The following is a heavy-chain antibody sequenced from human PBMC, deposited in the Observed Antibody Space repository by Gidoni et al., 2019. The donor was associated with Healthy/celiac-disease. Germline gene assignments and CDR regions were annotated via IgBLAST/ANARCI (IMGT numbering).Heavy chain of an antibody. CDR2: ISWDGSST. V-gene: IGHV3-43*01. CDR1: GFTFYDYT. Sequence: EVQLVESGGVVVQPGGSLRLSCAASGFTFYDYTMHWVRQALGKGLEWVSLISWDGSSTYYADSVKRRFTISRDNSKNSLYLQMSSLRTEDTALYYCAKDKDIVAAIGGLDYWGQGTLVTVSS. D-gene: IGHD5-12*01. J-gene: IGHJ4*02. CDR3: AKDKDIVAAIGGLDY.